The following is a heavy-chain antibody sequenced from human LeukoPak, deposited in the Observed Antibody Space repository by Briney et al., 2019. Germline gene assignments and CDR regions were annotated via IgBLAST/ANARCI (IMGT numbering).Heavy chain of an antibody. Sequence: GGSLRLSCAASGFTFSTYALHWVRQAPGKGLEWVAIIWYDGSNKYYADFVKGRFTTSRDNSKNTLYLQMNSLRAEDTAVYYCARDGGYDLDYWGQGTLVTVSS. V-gene: IGHV3-33*08. J-gene: IGHJ4*02. CDR2: IWYDGSNK. CDR1: GFTFSTYA. CDR3: ARDGGYDLDY. D-gene: IGHD5-12*01.